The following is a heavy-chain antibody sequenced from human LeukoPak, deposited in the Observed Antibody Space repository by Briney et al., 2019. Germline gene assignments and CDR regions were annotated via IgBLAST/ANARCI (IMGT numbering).Heavy chain of an antibody. J-gene: IGHJ4*02. V-gene: IGHV1-2*02. D-gene: IGHD3-22*01. Sequence: ASVKVSCKASGYTFTGYYMHWVRQAPGQGLEWMGWINPNSGDTNYAQKFQGRVTMTRDTSISTAPMELNGLRSDDTAVYYCARGSSSGYYYFDDWGQGTLVTVSS. CDR2: INPNSGDT. CDR1: GYTFTGYY. CDR3: ARGSSSGYYYFDD.